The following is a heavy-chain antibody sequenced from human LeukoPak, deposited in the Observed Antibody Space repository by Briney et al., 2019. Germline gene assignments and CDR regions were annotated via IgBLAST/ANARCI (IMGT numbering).Heavy chain of an antibody. D-gene: IGHD5-12*01. CDR1: GYTFTSYG. V-gene: IGHV1-46*01. J-gene: IGHJ4*02. CDR3: ARHNTVADSDYFDY. Sequence: ASVKVSCKASGYTFTSYGISWVRQAPGQGLEWMGIINPSGGSTSYAQKFQGRVTMTRDMSTSTVYMELSSLRSEDTAVYYCARHNTVADSDYFDYWGQGTLVTVSS. CDR2: INPSGGST.